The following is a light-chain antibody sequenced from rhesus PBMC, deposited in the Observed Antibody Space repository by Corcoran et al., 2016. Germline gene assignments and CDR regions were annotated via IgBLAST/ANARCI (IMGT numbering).Light chain of an antibody. CDR3: MQALEFPYS. Sequence: DIQMTQSPSSLAASVGDRVTITCRARENVNNYLNWYQQKPGKAPKLLIYNASTLQSGVPSRFSGSGSDTDFTLKSSRVEAEDVGVYYCMQALEFPYSFGQGTKVEIK. CDR1: ENVNNY. V-gene: IGKV1-74*01. J-gene: IGKJ2*01. CDR2: NAS.